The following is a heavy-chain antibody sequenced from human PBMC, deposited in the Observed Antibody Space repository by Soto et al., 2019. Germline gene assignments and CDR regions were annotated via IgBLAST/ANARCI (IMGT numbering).Heavy chain of an antibody. J-gene: IGHJ4*02. CDR1: GFTFSSYS. D-gene: IGHD3-16*01. CDR2: ISSSSSYI. Sequence: EVQLVESGGGLVKPGGSLRLSCAASGFTFSSYSMNWVRQAPGKGLEWVSSISSSSSYIYYADSVKGRFTISRDNAKNSLYLQMNSLRAEDTAVYCCARDWGGEGTFDYWGQGTLVTVSS. CDR3: ARDWGGEGTFDY. V-gene: IGHV3-21*01.